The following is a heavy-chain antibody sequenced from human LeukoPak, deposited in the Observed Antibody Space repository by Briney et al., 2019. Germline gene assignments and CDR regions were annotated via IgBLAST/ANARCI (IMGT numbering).Heavy chain of an antibody. J-gene: IGHJ4*02. Sequence: SETLSLTCAVYGGSFSGYYWSWIRQPPGKGLEWIGEINHSGSTNYNPSLKSRVTISVDTSKNQFSLKLSSVTAADTAVYYCAKDPSPHHYYYDSSGYFYWGQGTLVTVSS. CDR3: AKDPSPHHYYYDSSGYFY. CDR1: GGSFSGYY. V-gene: IGHV4-34*01. CDR2: INHSGST. D-gene: IGHD3-22*01.